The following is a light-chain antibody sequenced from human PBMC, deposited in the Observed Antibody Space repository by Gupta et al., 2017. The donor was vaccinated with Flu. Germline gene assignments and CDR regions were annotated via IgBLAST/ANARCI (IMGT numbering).Light chain of an antibody. J-gene: IGKJ1*01. CDR1: QSRSVW. V-gene: IGKV1-5*03. CDR3: QRYNSWGT. Sequence: DIQMTQSPSTLSASVGDRVTITCRASQSRSVWLAWYQQKPRKAPKLLIYKASNLQSGVPSRFSGSGSWTEFILTISSLQPDDSATYYCQRYNSWGTYGQGTKVEVK. CDR2: KAS.